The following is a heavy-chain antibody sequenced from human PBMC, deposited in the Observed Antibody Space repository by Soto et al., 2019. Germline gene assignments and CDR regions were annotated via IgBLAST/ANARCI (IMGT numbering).Heavy chain of an antibody. Sequence: QVQLVESGGGVVQPGRSLRLSCAASGFTFSSYGMHWVRQAPGKGLEWVAVIWYDGSNKYYADSVKGRFTISRDNSKNPLYLQMSSLRAQDTAVYYCARDRYSSGWYDLDYWGQGTLVTVSS. D-gene: IGHD6-19*01. V-gene: IGHV3-33*01. CDR1: GFTFSSYG. CDR2: IWYDGSNK. CDR3: ARDRYSSGWYDLDY. J-gene: IGHJ4*02.